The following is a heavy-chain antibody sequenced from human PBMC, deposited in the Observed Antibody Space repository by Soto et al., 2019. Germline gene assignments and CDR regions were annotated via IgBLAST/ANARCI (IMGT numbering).Heavy chain of an antibody. D-gene: IGHD6-13*01. CDR3: ERVTSSSWEWFKP. V-gene: IGHV1-3*01. Sequence: ASVKVSCKASGYTFTSYAMHWVRQAPGQRLEWMGWINAGNGNTKYSQKFQGIVTITRDTSASTAYMELSSLRSEDTAVYYCERVTSSSWEWFKPWGQGTLVNVSS. CDR1: GYTFTSYA. CDR2: INAGNGNT. J-gene: IGHJ5*02.